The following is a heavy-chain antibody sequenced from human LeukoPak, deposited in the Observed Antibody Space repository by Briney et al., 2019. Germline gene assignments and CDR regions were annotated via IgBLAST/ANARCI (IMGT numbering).Heavy chain of an antibody. V-gene: IGHV3-48*01. CDR2: ISSSSSTI. CDR1: GFTFSSYS. Sequence: GGSLRLSCAASGFTFSSYSMNWVRQAPGKGLERVSYISSSSSTIYYADSVKGRFTISRDNAKNSLYLQMNSLRAEDTAVYYCARDLCSSTSCYAGWFDPWGQGTLVAVSS. CDR3: ARDLCSSTSCYAGWFDP. D-gene: IGHD2-2*01. J-gene: IGHJ5*02.